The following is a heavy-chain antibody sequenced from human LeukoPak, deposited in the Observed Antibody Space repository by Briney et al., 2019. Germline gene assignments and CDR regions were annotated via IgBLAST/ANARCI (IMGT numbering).Heavy chain of an antibody. J-gene: IGHJ4*02. CDR3: ARGLGDIVVVPAAIDYFDY. Sequence: SETLSLTCAVYGGSFSGYYWSWIRQPPGKGLEWIGEINHSGSTNYNPSLKSRVTISVDTSKNQFSLKLSSVTAADTAVYYCARGLGDIVVVPAAIDYFDYWGRGTLVTVSS. CDR2: INHSGST. V-gene: IGHV4-34*01. CDR1: GGSFSGYY. D-gene: IGHD2-2*02.